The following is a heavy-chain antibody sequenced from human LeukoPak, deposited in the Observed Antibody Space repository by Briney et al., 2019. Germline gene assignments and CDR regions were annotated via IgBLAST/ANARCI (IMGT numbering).Heavy chain of an antibody. Sequence: SVKVSCKASGCTFSSYAISWVRQAPGQGLEWMGRIIPILGIANYAQKFQGRVTITADKSTSTAYMELSSLRSEDTAVYYCARVQTYYYGSGSSNWFDPWGQGTLVTVSS. V-gene: IGHV1-69*04. D-gene: IGHD3-10*01. CDR1: GCTFSSYA. CDR2: IIPILGIA. CDR3: ARVQTYYYGSGSSNWFDP. J-gene: IGHJ5*02.